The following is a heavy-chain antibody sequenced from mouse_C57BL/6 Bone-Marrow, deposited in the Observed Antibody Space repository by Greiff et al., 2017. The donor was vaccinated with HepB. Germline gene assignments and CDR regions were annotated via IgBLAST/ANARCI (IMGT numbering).Heavy chain of an antibody. J-gene: IGHJ2*01. D-gene: IGHD1-1*01. V-gene: IGHV1-80*01. Sequence: LKQSGASVKISCKASGYAFSSSWMNWVKQRPGKGLEWIGQIYPGDGDTNYNGKFKGKATLTADKSSSTAYMQLSSLTSEDSAVYFCARNYYGSSFDYWGQGTTLTVSS. CDR2: IYPGDGDT. CDR1: GYAFSSSW. CDR3: ARNYYGSSFDY.